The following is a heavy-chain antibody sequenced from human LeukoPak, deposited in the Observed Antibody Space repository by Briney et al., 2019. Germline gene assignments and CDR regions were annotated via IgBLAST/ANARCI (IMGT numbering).Heavy chain of an antibody. J-gene: IGHJ4*02. Sequence: SETLSLTCTVSGGSISSSSYYWGWIRQPPGKGLEWIGSIYYSGSTYYNPSLKSRVTISVDTSKNQFSLKLSSVTAADTAVYYCSRDGSYYYGSGSPREGVKDWGQGTLVTVSS. D-gene: IGHD3-10*01. V-gene: IGHV4-39*07. CDR2: IYYSGST. CDR1: GGSISSSSYY. CDR3: SRDGSYYYGSGSPREGVKD.